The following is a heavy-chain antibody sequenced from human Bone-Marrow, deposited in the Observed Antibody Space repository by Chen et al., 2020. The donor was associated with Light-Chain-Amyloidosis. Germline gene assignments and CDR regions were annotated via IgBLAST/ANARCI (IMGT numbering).Heavy chain of an antibody. CDR2: INPNSGGT. J-gene: IGHJ3*02. V-gene: IGHV1-2*02. Sequence: QVQLVQSGAEVKKPGASVKVSCKASGYTFTGYYMHWVRQAPGQGLEWMGWINPNSGGTNYAQNFQGSVTMTRDTSISAAYMELSRLRSDYTAVYYCARYFDCGGDCYRPAFDIWGQGTMVTVSS. D-gene: IGHD2-21*02. CDR3: ARYFDCGGDCYRPAFDI. CDR1: GYTFTGYY.